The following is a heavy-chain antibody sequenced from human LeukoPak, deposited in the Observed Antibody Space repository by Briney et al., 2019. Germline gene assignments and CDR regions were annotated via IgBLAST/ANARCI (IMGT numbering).Heavy chain of an antibody. J-gene: IGHJ5*02. D-gene: IGHD3-10*01. CDR1: GLAVSSNY. Sequence: GSLRLSCAASGLAVSSNYMSWVRQPPGKGLEWIGEINHSGSTNYNPSLKRRVTISVDTSKKQFSLKLSYVTAADTAVYYCARGMLGSGGKRYHRPDSNNWFDPWGQGTLVTVSS. CDR2: INHSGST. CDR3: ARGMLGSGGKRYHRPDSNNWFDP. V-gene: IGHV4-34*01.